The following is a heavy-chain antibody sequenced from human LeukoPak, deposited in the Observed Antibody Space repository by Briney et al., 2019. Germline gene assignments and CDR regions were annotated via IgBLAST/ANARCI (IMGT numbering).Heavy chain of an antibody. D-gene: IGHD2-2*02. CDR2: IYTTGTA. J-gene: IGHJ4*02. Sequence: SETLSLTCLLSGGSIGPYYWSWIRQAAGKGPEWIGRIYTTGTADYNPSLKGRVFLSVDTSKNQFSLKLSSVTAADTAVYYCARHLGIVVVPAAIGGGVFDYWGQGTLVTVSS. V-gene: IGHV4-4*07. CDR3: ARHLGIVVVPAAIGGGVFDY. CDR1: GGSIGPYY.